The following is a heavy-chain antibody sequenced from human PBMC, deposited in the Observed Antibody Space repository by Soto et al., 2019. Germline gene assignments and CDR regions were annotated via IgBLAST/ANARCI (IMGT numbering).Heavy chain of an antibody. Sequence: SETLSLTCTVSGGSFTGHFWSWVRQPPGKGLEWIGEVSHSGNTKYYPSLRSRVTLSVDSSKNQISLAPTSVTAADTAVYYCARAKFESTGWHQFDIWGQGTLVTVSS. CDR1: GGSFTGHF. CDR3: ARAKFESTGWHQFDI. D-gene: IGHD7-27*01. V-gene: IGHV4-34*01. J-gene: IGHJ4*02. CDR2: VSHSGNT.